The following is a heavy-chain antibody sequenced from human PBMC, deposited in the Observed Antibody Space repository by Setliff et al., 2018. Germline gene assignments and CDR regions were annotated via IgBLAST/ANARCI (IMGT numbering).Heavy chain of an antibody. CDR3: ARASYYYDSSGYYGAGAFDI. CDR2: IYYSGST. Sequence: ETLSLTCTVSGGSISSYYWSWIRQPPGRGLEWIGYIYYSGSTNYNPSLKSRVTISVDTSKNQFSLKLSSVTAADTAVYYCARASYYYDSSGYYGAGAFDIWGQGTMVTVSS. CDR1: GGSISSYY. J-gene: IGHJ3*02. D-gene: IGHD3-22*01. V-gene: IGHV4-59*01.